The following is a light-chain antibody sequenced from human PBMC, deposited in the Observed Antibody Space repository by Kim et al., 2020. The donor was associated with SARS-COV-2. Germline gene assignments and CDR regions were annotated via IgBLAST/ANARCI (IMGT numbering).Light chain of an antibody. CDR3: QHYGSSRT. V-gene: IGKV3-20*01. J-gene: IGKJ2*01. CDR1: QSVSSSY. CDR2: GAS. Sequence: SLSPGERATLSGRASQSVSSSYLAWDQQKPGQAPRLLIYGASSRATGIPDRFSGSGSGTDFALTISRLEPEDFAVYYCQHYGSSRTFGQGTKLEI.